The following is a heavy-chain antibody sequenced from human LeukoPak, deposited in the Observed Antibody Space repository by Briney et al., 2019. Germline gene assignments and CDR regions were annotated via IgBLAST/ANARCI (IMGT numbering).Heavy chain of an antibody. CDR3: ARSYYYGSGSYVYYYGMDV. CDR1: GFSLSTSGMR. J-gene: IGHJ6*04. D-gene: IGHD3-10*01. CDR2: IDWDDDK. V-gene: IGHV2-70*04. Sequence: SGPALVKPTQTLTLTCTFSGFSLSTSGMRVSWIRQPPGKALGWLARIDWDDDKFYSTSLKTRLTISKDTSKNQVVLTMTNTDPVDTATYYCARSYYYGSGSYVYYYGMDVWGKGTTVTVSS.